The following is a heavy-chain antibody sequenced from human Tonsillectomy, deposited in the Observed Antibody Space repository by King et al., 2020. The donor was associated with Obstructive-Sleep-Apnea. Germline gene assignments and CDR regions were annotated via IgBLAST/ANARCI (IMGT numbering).Heavy chain of an antibody. D-gene: IGHD2-2*01. CDR2: ISSSGSVR. J-gene: IGHJ4*02. CDR3: ARDRDCSTTSCPLHY. Sequence: VQLVESGGGLVKPGGSLRLSCAASGFTFSDYYMSWIRQAPGKGLEWVSYISSSGSVRYYADSVKGRFTISRDNAKNSLYLQTNSLRAEETAVYYCARDRDCSTTSCPLHYWGQGTLVTVSS. V-gene: IGHV3-11*01. CDR1: GFTFSDYY.